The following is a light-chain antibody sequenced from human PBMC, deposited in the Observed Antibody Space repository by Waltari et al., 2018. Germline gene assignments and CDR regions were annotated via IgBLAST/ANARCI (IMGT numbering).Light chain of an antibody. CDR3: QSADSSGDYVV. CDR1: ALPKQY. CDR2: KDS. V-gene: IGLV3-25*03. Sequence: SYELTQPPSVSVSPGQTARITCSGDALPKQYTYWYQQKPGQAPLLVMFKDSERPPGIPERFSGSSSGTTVTLTISGVQAEDEADYYCQSADSSGDYVVFGGGTKLTVL. J-gene: IGLJ2*01.